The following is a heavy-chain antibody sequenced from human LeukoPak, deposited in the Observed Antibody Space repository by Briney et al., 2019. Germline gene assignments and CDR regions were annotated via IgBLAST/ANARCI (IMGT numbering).Heavy chain of an antibody. V-gene: IGHV4-39*07. CDR3: ASDRSTVTGVFDY. CDR2: IYYSGST. CDR1: GGSSSSSSYY. D-gene: IGHD4-17*01. Sequence: SETLSLTCTVSGGSSSSSSYYWGWIRQPPGKGLEWVGSIYYSGSTYYNPSLKSRVTISVDTSKNQFSLKLSSVTAADTAVYYCASDRSTVTGVFDYWGQGTLVTVSS. J-gene: IGHJ4*02.